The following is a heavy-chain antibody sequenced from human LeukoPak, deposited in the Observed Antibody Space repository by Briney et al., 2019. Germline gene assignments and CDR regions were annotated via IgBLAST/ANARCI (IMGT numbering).Heavy chain of an antibody. V-gene: IGHV4-34*01. Sequence: SETLSLTCAVYGGSFSGYYWSWIRQPPGKGLEWIGEINHSGSTNYNPTLKSRVTISVDTSKNQFSLKLSSVTAADTAVYYCARASYYYDSFGDYWGQGTLVTVSS. CDR1: GGSFSGYY. CDR3: ARASYYYDSFGDY. D-gene: IGHD3-22*01. CDR2: INHSGST. J-gene: IGHJ4*02.